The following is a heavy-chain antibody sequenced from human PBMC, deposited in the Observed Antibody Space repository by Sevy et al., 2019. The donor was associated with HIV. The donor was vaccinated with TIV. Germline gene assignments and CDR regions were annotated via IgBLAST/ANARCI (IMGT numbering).Heavy chain of an antibody. D-gene: IGHD6-13*01. CDR1: GFTFSDHY. J-gene: IGHJ4*02. CDR2: TRNKADGYTT. Sequence: GGSLRLSCAASGFTFSDHYMEWVRQAPGKGLEWVGRTRNKADGYTTEYAASVKGRFTISRDDSEISLYLQMNSLKTEEPAVYYCSTHAGIAAAGRVFDYWGQGALVTVSS. V-gene: IGHV3-72*01. CDR3: STHAGIAAAGRVFDY.